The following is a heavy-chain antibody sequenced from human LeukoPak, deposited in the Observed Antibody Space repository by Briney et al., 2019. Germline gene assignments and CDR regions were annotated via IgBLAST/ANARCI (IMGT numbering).Heavy chain of an antibody. CDR2: IKEDGGMK. Sequence: GGSLRLSCAASGFTFSRHWMGWVRQAPGKGLEWVANIKEDGGMKYHVDSVRGRFTISRDNAKDSLNLQLSSLRVEDTAVYYCARQGDYALYYWGQGILVTVSS. J-gene: IGHJ4*02. V-gene: IGHV3-7*05. D-gene: IGHD4-17*01. CDR1: GFTFSRHW. CDR3: ARQGDYALYY.